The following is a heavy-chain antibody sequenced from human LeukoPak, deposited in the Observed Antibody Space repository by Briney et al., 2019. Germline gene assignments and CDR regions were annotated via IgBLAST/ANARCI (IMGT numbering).Heavy chain of an antibody. D-gene: IGHD3-10*01. CDR3: ARDQGQSELLWFGELSPPFDY. J-gene: IGHJ4*02. CDR1: GYTFTSYA. Sequence: ASVKVSCKASGYTFTSYAMNWVRQAPGQGLEWMGWINTNTGNPTYAQGFTGRFVFSLDTSVSTAYLQISSLKAEDTAVYYCARDQGQSELLWFGELSPPFDYWGQGTLVTVSS. V-gene: IGHV7-4-1*02. CDR2: INTNTGNP.